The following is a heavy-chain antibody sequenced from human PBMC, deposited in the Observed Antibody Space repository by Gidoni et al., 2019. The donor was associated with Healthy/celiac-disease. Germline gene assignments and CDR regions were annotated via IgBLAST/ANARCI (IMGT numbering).Heavy chain of an antibody. V-gene: IGHV3-30*18. CDR2: ISDDGSNK. CDR3: AKDSVVGAPTMHAFDI. J-gene: IGHJ3*02. Sequence: QVQLVESGGGVVQPGRSLRLSCAASGFTFSSYGMHWVRQAPGKGLEWVAVISDDGSNKYYADSVKGRFTISRDNSKNTLYLQMNSLRAEDTAVYYCAKDSVVGAPTMHAFDIWGQGTMVTVSS. D-gene: IGHD1-26*01. CDR1: GFTFSSYG.